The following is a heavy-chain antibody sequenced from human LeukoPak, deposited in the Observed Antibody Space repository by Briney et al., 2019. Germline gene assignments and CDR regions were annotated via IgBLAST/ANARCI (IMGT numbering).Heavy chain of an antibody. J-gene: IGHJ4*02. Sequence: GGSLRLSCAASGFTFSSYGMHWVRQAPGKGLERVAFIRYDGSNKYYADSVKGRFTISRDNSKNTLYLQMNSLRAEDTAVYYCARDWLNYFDYWGQGTLVTVSS. CDR1: GFTFSSYG. CDR3: ARDWLNYFDY. CDR2: IRYDGSNK. D-gene: IGHD5-12*01. V-gene: IGHV3-30*02.